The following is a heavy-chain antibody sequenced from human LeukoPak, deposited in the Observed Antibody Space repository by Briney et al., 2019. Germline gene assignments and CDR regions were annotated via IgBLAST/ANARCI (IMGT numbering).Heavy chain of an antibody. CDR2: ISYGGSNK. CDR1: GVTFSSYV. CDR3: AKEFQGIAVAGAFDY. J-gene: IGHJ4*01. D-gene: IGHD6-19*01. V-gene: IGHV3-30*18. Sequence: GRSLRLSCAVSGVTFSSYVMHCVRQAPGKGLEWVGVISYGGSNKYYADSVKSRFTISRDNSKNTLYLQTNSPRAEDTAVYSCAKEFQGIAVAGAFDYWGQGTLVTVSS.